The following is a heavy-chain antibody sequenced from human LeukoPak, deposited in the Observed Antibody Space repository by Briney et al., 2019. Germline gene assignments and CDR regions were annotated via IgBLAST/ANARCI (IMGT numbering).Heavy chain of an antibody. J-gene: IGHJ3*02. D-gene: IGHD3-10*01. CDR2: IKQDGSEK. CDR1: GFTFSSYW. Sequence: GGSLRLSCASSGFTFSSYWMSWVRQAPGKGREWVANIKQDGSEKYYVDSVKGRFTISRDNAKNSLYLQMNSLRAEDTAVYHCARGRYYAPAPDASDISGQGTMVTVSS. CDR3: ARGRYYAPAPDASDI. V-gene: IGHV3-7*01.